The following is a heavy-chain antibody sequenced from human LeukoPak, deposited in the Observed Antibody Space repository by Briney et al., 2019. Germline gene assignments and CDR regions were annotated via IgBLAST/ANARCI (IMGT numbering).Heavy chain of an antibody. J-gene: IGHJ5*02. D-gene: IGHD6-6*01. CDR1: GFTFSSYG. V-gene: IGHV3-30*18. CDR2: ISYDGSNK. Sequence: PGGSLRLSCAASGFTFSSYGMHWVRQAPGKGLEWVAVISYDGSNKYYADSVKGRFTISRDNSKNTLYLQMNSLRAEDTAVYYCAKGSRIAARSWFDPWGQGTLVTVSS. CDR3: AKGSRIAARSWFDP.